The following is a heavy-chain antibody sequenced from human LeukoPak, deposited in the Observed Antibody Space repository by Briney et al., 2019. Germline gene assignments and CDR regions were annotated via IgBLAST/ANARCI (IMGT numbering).Heavy chain of an antibody. CDR2: VYHSGST. Sequence: SETLFLTCAVSDYSISSGNYWGWIRQPPGKGLEWIGSVYHSGSTHYSPSLKSRVTISVDTSKNQFSLKPRSVTAADTAVYYCARNDSSGYFDYWGQGTLVTVSS. D-gene: IGHD3-22*01. CDR3: ARNDSSGYFDY. V-gene: IGHV4-38-2*01. J-gene: IGHJ4*02. CDR1: DYSISSGNY.